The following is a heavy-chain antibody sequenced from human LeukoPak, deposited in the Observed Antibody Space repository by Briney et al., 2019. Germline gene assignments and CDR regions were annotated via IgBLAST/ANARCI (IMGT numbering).Heavy chain of an antibody. Sequence: SETLSLTCTVSGGSISSYYWSWIRQPPGKGLEWNGYIYYSGSTNYNPSLKSRVTISVDTSKNQFSLKLSSVTAADTAVYYCASSQLGYCSGGSCFDYWGQGTLVTVSS. V-gene: IGHV4-59*01. J-gene: IGHJ4*02. CDR3: ASSQLGYCSGGSCFDY. D-gene: IGHD2-15*01. CDR1: GGSISSYY. CDR2: IYYSGST.